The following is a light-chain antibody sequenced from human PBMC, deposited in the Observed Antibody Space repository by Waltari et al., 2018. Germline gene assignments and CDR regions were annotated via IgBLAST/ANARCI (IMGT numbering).Light chain of an antibody. CDR2: DAS. J-gene: IGKJ2*01. CDR3: QQRSNWTPHT. V-gene: IGKV3-11*01. CDR1: QSVGTY. Sequence: IVLTHSPGTLSLSPGETATLSCRASQSVGTYLAWYQQKPGQAPRLLIFDASNTATGIPDRFRGSGSGTDFTLTISSLEPEDFAVYYCQQRSNWTPHTFGQGARLEIK.